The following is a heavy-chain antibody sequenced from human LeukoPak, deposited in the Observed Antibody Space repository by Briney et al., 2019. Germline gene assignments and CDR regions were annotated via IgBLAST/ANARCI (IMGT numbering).Heavy chain of an antibody. J-gene: IGHJ3*02. CDR3: AKDRTWRMDAFDI. CDR2: ISTSSSYI. D-gene: IGHD1-7*01. V-gene: IGHV3-21*01. Sequence: GGSLRLSCAASGFTFSRYSMKWVRQAPGKGLEWVSFISTSSSYIYYADSVKGRFTVSRDNAKNSLYLQMNSLRAEDAAVYYCAKDRTWRMDAFDIWGQGTMVTVSS. CDR1: GFTFSRYS.